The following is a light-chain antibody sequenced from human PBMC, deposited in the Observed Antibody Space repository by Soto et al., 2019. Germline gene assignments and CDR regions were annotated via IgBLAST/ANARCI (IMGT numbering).Light chain of an antibody. CDR1: QSVSSSY. V-gene: IGKV3-20*01. Sequence: EIVMTQSPATLSVSPGERATLSCRASQSVSSSYLAWYHQKPGQXHRLLIYGASSRATGIPDRFSGSGSGTDLTITISRLEPEDFEVYYGQQYGSSPVTFGQGTRLEIK. CDR3: QQYGSSPVT. J-gene: IGKJ5*01. CDR2: GAS.